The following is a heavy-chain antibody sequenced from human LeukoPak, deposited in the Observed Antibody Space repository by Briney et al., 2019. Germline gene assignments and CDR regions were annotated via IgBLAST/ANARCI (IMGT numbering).Heavy chain of an antibody. D-gene: IGHD3-3*01. Sequence: PGRSLRLSCAASGFTFDDYAMHWVRQAPGKGLEWVSGISWNSGSIGYADSVKGRFTISRDNAKNSLYLQMNSLRAEDTAVYYCAKDSYDFWSGYYDAFDIWGQGTMVTVSS. CDR3: AKDSYDFWSGYYDAFDI. J-gene: IGHJ3*02. CDR1: GFTFDDYA. V-gene: IGHV3-9*01. CDR2: ISWNSGSI.